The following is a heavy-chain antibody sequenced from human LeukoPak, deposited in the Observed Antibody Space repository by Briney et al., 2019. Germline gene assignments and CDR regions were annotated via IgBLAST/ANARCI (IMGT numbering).Heavy chain of an antibody. J-gene: IGHJ4*02. Sequence: GASVKVSCKASGFTFTGYYMHWVRQAPGQGLEGMEWINPNSGGTNYAQKFQGRVTMTRDTSISTAYMELSRLRSDDTAVYYCARTYDYYDSSGYERYYFDYWGQGTLVTVSS. D-gene: IGHD3-22*01. CDR1: GFTFTGYY. CDR3: ARTYDYYDSSGYERYYFDY. V-gene: IGHV1-2*02. CDR2: INPNSGGT.